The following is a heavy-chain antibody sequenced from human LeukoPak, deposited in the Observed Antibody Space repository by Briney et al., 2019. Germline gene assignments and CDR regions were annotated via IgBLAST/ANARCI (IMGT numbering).Heavy chain of an antibody. Sequence: KPSETLSLTCTVSGDSISSSNYYWGWIRQPPGKGLEWIGSFHYSGSTYYNPSLKSRVTISVDTSKNQFSLKLSSVTAADTAVYYCATLNYYDSSGYYYFYFDYWGQGTLVTVSS. J-gene: IGHJ4*02. CDR2: FHYSGST. V-gene: IGHV4-39*01. CDR1: GDSISSSNYY. CDR3: ATLNYYDSSGYYYFYFDY. D-gene: IGHD3-22*01.